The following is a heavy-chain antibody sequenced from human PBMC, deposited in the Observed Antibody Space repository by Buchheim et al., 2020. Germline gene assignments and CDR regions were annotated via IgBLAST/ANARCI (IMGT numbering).Heavy chain of an antibody. CDR1: GGSFSGYY. Sequence: QVQLQQWGAGLLKPSETLSLTCAVYGGSFSGYYWSWIRQPPGKGLEWIGEINHSGSTNYNPSLKSRVTISVDTSKNQFSLKLSSVTAADTAVYYCARPRLRITIFGGNNWFDPWGQGTL. V-gene: IGHV4-34*01. CDR2: INHSGST. CDR3: ARPRLRITIFGGNNWFDP. D-gene: IGHD3-3*01. J-gene: IGHJ5*02.